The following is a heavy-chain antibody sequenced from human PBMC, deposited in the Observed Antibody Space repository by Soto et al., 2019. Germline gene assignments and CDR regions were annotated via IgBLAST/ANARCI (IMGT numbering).Heavy chain of an antibody. V-gene: IGHV1-58*01. CDR1: GFTFTSSA. CDR2: IVVGSGNT. J-gene: IGHJ4*02. D-gene: IGHD6-19*01. CDR3: AADSTGDSGWYGGYYFDY. Sequence: ASVKVSCKASGFTFTSSAVQWVRQTRGQRIEWIGWIVVGSGNTNYAQKFQERVTITRDMSTSTAYMELSSLRSEDTAVYHCAADSTGDSGWYGGYYFDYWGQGTLVTVSS.